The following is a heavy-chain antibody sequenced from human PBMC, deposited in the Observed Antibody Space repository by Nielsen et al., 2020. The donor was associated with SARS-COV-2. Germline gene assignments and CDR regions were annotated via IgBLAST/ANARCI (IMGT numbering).Heavy chain of an antibody. J-gene: IGHJ4*02. D-gene: IGHD6-13*01. Sequence: SETLSLTCTVFGGSIGSYYWSWIRQPPGKGLEWIGHIFNTGSTSYNPSLRSRVTILVDTSKNHFSLKLTSVTAADTAMYYCARDRWQQLVPTYWGQGTLVTVSS. CDR3: ARDRWQQLVPTY. CDR2: IFNTGST. CDR1: GGSIGSYY. V-gene: IGHV4-59*13.